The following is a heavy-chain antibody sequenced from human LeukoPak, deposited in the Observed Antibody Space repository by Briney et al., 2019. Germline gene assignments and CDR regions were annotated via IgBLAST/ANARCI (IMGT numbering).Heavy chain of an antibody. D-gene: IGHD2-15*01. CDR2: IKQDGSEK. J-gene: IGHJ4*02. V-gene: IGHV3-7*01. Sequence: GGSLRLSCAASGFTFSSYWMSWVRQAPGKGLEWVANIKQDGSEKYYVDSVKGRFTISRDNAKNSLYLQMNSLRAEDTAVYYCARSEGRYQLLWGYCSSGSCYSYYFDYWGQGTLVTVSS. CDR1: GFTFSSYW. CDR3: ARSEGRYQLLWGYCSSGSCYSYYFDY.